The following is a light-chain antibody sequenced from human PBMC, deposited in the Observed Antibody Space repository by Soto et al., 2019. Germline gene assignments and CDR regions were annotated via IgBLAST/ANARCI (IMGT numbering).Light chain of an antibody. CDR2: ATS. Sequence: DIQITQSPSSLSASVGDRVTITCRASQSVSSYLNWYQQKPGKAPKLLIYATSILHSGVPSRFSGSGSGTDFTLTVSSLQPEDFATYYCRQTYSTPRTFGQGTKVDI. V-gene: IGKV1-39*01. J-gene: IGKJ1*01. CDR1: QSVSSY. CDR3: RQTYSTPRT.